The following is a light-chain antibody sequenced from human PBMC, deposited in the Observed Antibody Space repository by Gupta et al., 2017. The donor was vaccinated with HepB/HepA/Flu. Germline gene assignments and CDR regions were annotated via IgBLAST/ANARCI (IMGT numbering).Light chain of an antibody. J-gene: IGLJ2*01. CDR1: SSNIGAHYD. V-gene: IGLV1-40*01. Sequence: QSGLTQPPSVSGAPGQRVTISCTGSSSNIGAHYDVHWYQQLPKTAPKLLIYDNNRRPSGVPDRFSGSTSGTSAYLAITGLQTEDAADYYCQSFDTSLSSVVFGGGTKLTVL. CDR2: DNN. CDR3: QSFDTSLSSVV.